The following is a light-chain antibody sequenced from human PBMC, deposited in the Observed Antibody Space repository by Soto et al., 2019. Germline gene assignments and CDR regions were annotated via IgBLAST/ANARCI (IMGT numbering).Light chain of an antibody. Sequence: QAVVTQPPSVSGAPGQRVTISCTGSSSNIGAGYDVHWYQQLPGTAPKLLIYGNSNRPSGVPDRFSSSKSGTSASLAITGLQAEDEADYYCQSYDSSLSALFGGGTKLTVL. CDR1: SSNIGAGYD. CDR3: QSYDSSLSAL. V-gene: IGLV1-40*01. J-gene: IGLJ3*02. CDR2: GNS.